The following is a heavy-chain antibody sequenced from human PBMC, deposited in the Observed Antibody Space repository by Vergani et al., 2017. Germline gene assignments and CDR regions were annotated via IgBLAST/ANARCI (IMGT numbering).Heavy chain of an antibody. J-gene: IGHJ6*02. CDR2: IKSTFDRGTT. CDR1: GFSFRNAW. CDR3: TTDPRYCGDGSCYWLRDHHYYGMDV. V-gene: IGHV3-15*02. D-gene: IGHD2-21*01. Sequence: EVQLLESGGALVQPGKSLRLSCVASGFSFRNAWMNWVRRTPGKGLEWVGRIKSTFDRGTTDYAAAVKGRFTISRDDSKNTLFLQMNGLKTEDIGVYYCTTDPRYCGDGSCYWLRDHHYYGMDVWGQGTTVTVSS.